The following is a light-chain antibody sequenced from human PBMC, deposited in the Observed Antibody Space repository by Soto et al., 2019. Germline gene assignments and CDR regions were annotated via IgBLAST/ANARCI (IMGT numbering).Light chain of an antibody. CDR2: DVS. CDR3: SSYSSTSTYVV. CDR1: SSDVGDYNY. V-gene: IGLV2-14*01. Sequence: QSVLTQPASVSGSPGQSITISCTGTSSDVGDYNYVSWYQQHPGQAPKLMIYDVSNRPSGVSTRFSGSKSGNTASLTIFGLQAEDEADYYCSSYSSTSTYVVFGGGTQLTVL. J-gene: IGLJ2*01.